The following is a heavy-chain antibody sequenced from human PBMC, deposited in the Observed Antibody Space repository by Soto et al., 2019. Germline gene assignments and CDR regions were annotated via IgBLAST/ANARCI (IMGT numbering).Heavy chain of an antibody. CDR1: GYTLTELS. J-gene: IGHJ6*03. CDR3: ATSPISYCSGGSCYSHYYYYMDV. Sequence: QVQLVQSGAEVKKPGASVKVSCKVSGYTLTELSMHWVRQAPGKGLEWMGGFDPEDGETIYAQKFQGRVTMTEDTSTDTAYMELSSLRSEDTAVYYCATSPISYCSGGSCYSHYYYYMDVWGKGTTVTVSS. D-gene: IGHD2-15*01. V-gene: IGHV1-24*01. CDR2: FDPEDGET.